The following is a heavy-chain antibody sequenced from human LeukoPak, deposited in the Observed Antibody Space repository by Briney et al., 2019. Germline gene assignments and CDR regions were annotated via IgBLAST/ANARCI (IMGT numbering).Heavy chain of an antibody. V-gene: IGHV4-59*01. CDR1: GGSISSYY. CDR2: IYYSGST. Sequence: SETLSLTCTVSGGSISSYYWSWIRQPPGKGLDWIGYIYYSGSTNYNPSLKSRVTISVDTSKNQFSLKLSSVTAADTAVYYCARVGSTSWGGYYFYMDVWGKGTTVTVSS. D-gene: IGHD2-2*01. J-gene: IGHJ6*03. CDR3: ARVGSTSWGGYYFYMDV.